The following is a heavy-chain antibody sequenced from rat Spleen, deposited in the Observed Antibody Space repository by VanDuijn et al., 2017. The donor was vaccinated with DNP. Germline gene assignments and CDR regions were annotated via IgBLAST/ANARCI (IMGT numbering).Heavy chain of an antibody. CDR2: ISSDGSDT. D-gene: IGHD1-4*01. V-gene: IGHV5-7*01. Sequence: EVQLVESGGGLVQPGRSLKLSCAVSRITFSDHNMAWVRQAPKKGLEWVATISSDGSDTYYRDSVKGRFTISRDNTKNTLYLQMDSLRSEDTATYYCASRPPPTRGPFDYWGQGVTVTVSS. J-gene: IGHJ2*01. CDR1: RITFSDHN. CDR3: ASRPPPTRGPFDY.